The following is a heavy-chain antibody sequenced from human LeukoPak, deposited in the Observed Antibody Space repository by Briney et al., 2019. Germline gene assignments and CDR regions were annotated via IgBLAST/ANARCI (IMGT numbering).Heavy chain of an antibody. CDR1: GFTFSSYA. CDR2: ISGSGGST. Sequence: GGSLRLSCAASGFTFSSYAMSWVRQAPGKGLEWVSAISGSGGSTYYADSVKGRFTISRDNSKNTLYLQMNSLRAEDTAVYYCAKDYIRLGIVGAIDYWGQGTLVTVSS. V-gene: IGHV3-23*01. J-gene: IGHJ4*02. CDR3: AKDYIRLGIVGAIDY. D-gene: IGHD1-26*01.